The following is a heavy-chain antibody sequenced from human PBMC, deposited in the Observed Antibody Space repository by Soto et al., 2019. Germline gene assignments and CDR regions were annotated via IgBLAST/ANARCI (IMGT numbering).Heavy chain of an antibody. D-gene: IGHD7-27*01. V-gene: IGHV4-59*01. Sequence: SETLSLTCTVSGGYISSYYWSWIRQPPGKGLEWIGYIYYSGSTNYNPSLKSRVTISVDTSKNQFSLKLSSVTAADTAVYYCARGELGSMDYYYGMDVWGQGTTVTVSS. CDR3: ARGELGSMDYYYGMDV. J-gene: IGHJ6*02. CDR1: GGYISSYY. CDR2: IYYSGST.